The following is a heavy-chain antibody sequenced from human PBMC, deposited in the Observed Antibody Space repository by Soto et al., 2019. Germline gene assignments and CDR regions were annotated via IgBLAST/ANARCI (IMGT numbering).Heavy chain of an antibody. CDR1: GGSISSSSYY. V-gene: IGHV4-39*01. CDR2: IYYSGST. CDR3: ARPSGSYLYYFDY. Sequence: QLQLQESGPGLVKPSETLSLTCTVSGGSISSSSYYWGWIRQPPGKGLEWIGSIYYSGSTYYNPSLKRRVTISVATSKNQFSLKLSSVTAADTAVYYCARPSGSYLYYFDYWGQGTLVTVSS. D-gene: IGHD1-26*01. J-gene: IGHJ4*02.